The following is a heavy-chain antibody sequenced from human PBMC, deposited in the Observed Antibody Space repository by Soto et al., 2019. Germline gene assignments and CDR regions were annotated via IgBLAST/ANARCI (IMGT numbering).Heavy chain of an antibody. D-gene: IGHD3-10*01. CDR1: GVTFSNSY. CDR3: ARELVSFQSNWFDP. J-gene: IGHJ5*02. Sequence: ASETLSLTCTVSGVTFSNSYWSWIRQPAGKGLEWIGRVFGSGNANYNPSLQGRVTMSVDTTKNQVSPKLTSVTAADTAVYFCARELVSFQSNWFDPWGPGTLVTVSS. V-gene: IGHV4-4*07. CDR2: VFGSGNA.